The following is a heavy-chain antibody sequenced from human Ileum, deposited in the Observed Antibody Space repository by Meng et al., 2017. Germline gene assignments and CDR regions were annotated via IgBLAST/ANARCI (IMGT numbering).Heavy chain of an antibody. CDR1: GYTFTSYD. V-gene: IGHV1-8*01. J-gene: IGHJ5*02. D-gene: IGHD3-10*01. CDR3: ARVVSSGTFGDWFDP. Sequence: QVQLVQSEAEVRKPGASVKVPCRASGYTFTSYDIHWVRQAPGQGLEWMGWMSPNSGNTGYSQNFQGRVTLTRSTPLRTVYMELSSLQSEDTAVYYCARVVSSGTFGDWFDPWGQGTLVTVSS. CDR2: MSPNSGNT.